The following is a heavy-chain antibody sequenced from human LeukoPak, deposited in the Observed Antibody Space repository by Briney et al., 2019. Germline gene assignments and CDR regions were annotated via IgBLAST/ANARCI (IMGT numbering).Heavy chain of an antibody. CDR2: ISSSSSYI. D-gene: IGHD2-15*01. J-gene: IGHJ4*02. V-gene: IGHV3-21*01. CDR1: GFTFSSYA. Sequence: GGSLRLSCAASGFTFSSYATHWVRQAPGKGLEWVSSISSSSSYIYYADSVKGRFTISRDNAKNSLYLQMNSLRAEDTAVYYCARDGYCSGGSCHTLDYWGQGTLVTVSS. CDR3: ARDGYCSGGSCHTLDY.